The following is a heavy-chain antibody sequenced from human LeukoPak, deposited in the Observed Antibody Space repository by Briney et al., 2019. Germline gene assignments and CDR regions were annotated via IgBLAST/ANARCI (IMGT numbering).Heavy chain of an antibody. Sequence: PSETLSLTCAVYGGSFSGYYWSWIRQPPGKGLEWIGGINHSGSTNYNPSLKSRVTISVDTSKNQFSLKLSSVTAADTAVYYCARVGCSSTSCYTYDAFDIWGQGTMVTVSS. J-gene: IGHJ3*02. CDR2: INHSGST. V-gene: IGHV4-34*01. D-gene: IGHD2-2*02. CDR1: GGSFSGYY. CDR3: ARVGCSSTSCYTYDAFDI.